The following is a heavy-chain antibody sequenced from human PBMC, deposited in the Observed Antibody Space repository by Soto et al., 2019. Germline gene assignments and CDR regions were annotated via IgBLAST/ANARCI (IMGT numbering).Heavy chain of an antibody. V-gene: IGHV4-59*01. D-gene: IGHD5-18*01. CDR1: GGSISSYY. CDR2: IYYSGST. J-gene: IGHJ4*02. Sequence: SETLSLTCTVSGGSISSYYWSWIRQPPGKGLEWIGYIYYSGSTNYNPSLKSRVTISVDTSKNQFSLKLSSVTAADTAVYYCAMVGYSYGVFDYWCQGTLVTVSS. CDR3: AMVGYSYGVFDY.